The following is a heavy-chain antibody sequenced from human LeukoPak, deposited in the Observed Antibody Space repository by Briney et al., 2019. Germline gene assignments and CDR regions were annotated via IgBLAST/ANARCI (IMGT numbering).Heavy chain of an antibody. CDR3: ARSRVPRYFDWLLDFDY. Sequence: ASVKVSCKASGYTFTSYYMHWVRQAPGQGLEWMGIINPSGGSTSYAQKFQGGVTMTRDMSTSTVYMELSSLRSEDTAVYYCARSRVPRYFDWLLDFDYWGQGTLVTVSS. D-gene: IGHD3-9*01. CDR1: GYTFTSYY. CDR2: INPSGGST. V-gene: IGHV1-46*01. J-gene: IGHJ4*02.